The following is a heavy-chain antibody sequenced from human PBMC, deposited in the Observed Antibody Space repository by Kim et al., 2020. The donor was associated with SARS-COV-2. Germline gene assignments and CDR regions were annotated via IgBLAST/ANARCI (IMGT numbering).Heavy chain of an antibody. D-gene: IGHD3-16*02. J-gene: IGHJ4*02. CDR3: ARDVITFGGVIVNFDY. Sequence: GGSLRLSCAASGFTFSSYSMNWVRQAPGKGLEWVSYISSSSSTIYYADSVKGRFTISRDNAKNSLYLQMNSLRDEDTAVYYCARDVITFGGVIVNFDYWGQGTLVTVSS. CDR1: GFTFSSYS. V-gene: IGHV3-48*02. CDR2: ISSSSSTI.